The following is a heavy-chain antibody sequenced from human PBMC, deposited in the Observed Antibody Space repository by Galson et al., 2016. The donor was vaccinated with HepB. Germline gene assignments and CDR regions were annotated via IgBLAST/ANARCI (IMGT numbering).Heavy chain of an antibody. CDR3: AKWSELKWAFDI. J-gene: IGHJ3*02. V-gene: IGHV4-59*01. Sequence: SETLSPTCTVSGDSIRSSYWNWIRQPPGRGLEWIGYVHHSGNSNYNPSLKSRVTMSVDTSKNQFSLKLSSVTAADTAVYYCAKWSELKWAFDIWGLGTLVTDSS. CDR2: VHHSGNS. D-gene: IGHD3-3*01. CDR1: GDSIRSSY.